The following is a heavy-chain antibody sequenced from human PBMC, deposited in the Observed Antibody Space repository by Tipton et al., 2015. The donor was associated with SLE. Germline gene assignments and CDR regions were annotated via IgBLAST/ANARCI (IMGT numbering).Heavy chain of an antibody. CDR3: ARPGSSWGDAFDI. V-gene: IGHV5-10-1*01. Sequence: GHVTISPDKSVSTAYLQWSSLKASDTAMYYCARPGSSWGDAFDIWGQGTMVTVSS. J-gene: IGHJ3*02. D-gene: IGHD6-13*01.